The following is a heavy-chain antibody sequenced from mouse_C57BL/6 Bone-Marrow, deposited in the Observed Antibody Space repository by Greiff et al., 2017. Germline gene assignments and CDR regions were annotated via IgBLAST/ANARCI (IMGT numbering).Heavy chain of an antibody. Sequence: VQLQQSGAELVRPGASVTLSCKASGYTFTDYEMHWVKQTPVHGLEWIGAIDPETGGTAYNQKFKGKAILTADKSSSTAYMELRSLTSEDSAVYYCTLYYGSRNYAMDYWGQGTSVTVSS. CDR3: TLYYGSRNYAMDY. CDR1: GYTFTDYE. D-gene: IGHD1-1*01. V-gene: IGHV1-15*01. CDR2: IDPETGGT. J-gene: IGHJ4*01.